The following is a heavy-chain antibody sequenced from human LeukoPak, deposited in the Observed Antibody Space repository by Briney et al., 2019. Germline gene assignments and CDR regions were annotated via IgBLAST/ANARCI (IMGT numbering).Heavy chain of an antibody. Sequence: SGGSLRLSCAASGFTFSSYAMHWVRQAPGKGLEWVAVISYDGSNKYYADSVKGRFTISRDNSKNTLYLQMNSLRAEDTAVYYCTGITMVRGLYYGMDVWGKGTTVTVSS. CDR1: GFTFSSYA. V-gene: IGHV3-30*04. CDR3: TGITMVRGLYYGMDV. D-gene: IGHD3-10*01. CDR2: ISYDGSNK. J-gene: IGHJ6*04.